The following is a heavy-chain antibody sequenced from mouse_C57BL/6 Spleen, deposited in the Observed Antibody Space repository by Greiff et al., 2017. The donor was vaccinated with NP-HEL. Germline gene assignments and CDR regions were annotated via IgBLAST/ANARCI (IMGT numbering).Heavy chain of an antibody. CDR2: IYPRSGNT. Sequence: QVQLKESGAELARPGASVKLSCKASGYTFTSYGISWVKQRTGQGLEWIGEIYPRSGNTYYNEKFKGKATLTADKSSSTAYMELRSLTSEDSAVYFCARSGSSGQNYWGQGTTLTVSS. J-gene: IGHJ2*01. D-gene: IGHD3-2*02. CDR1: GYTFTSYG. CDR3: ARSGSSGQNY. V-gene: IGHV1-81*01.